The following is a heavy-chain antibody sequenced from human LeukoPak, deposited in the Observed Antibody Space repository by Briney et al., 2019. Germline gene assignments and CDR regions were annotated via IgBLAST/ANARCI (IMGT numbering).Heavy chain of an antibody. CDR2: IYYSGST. CDR3: ARVTGYRIEDYFNY. CDR1: GFTFSSYE. V-gene: IGHV4-59*01. D-gene: IGHD6-13*01. Sequence: PGGSLRLSCAASGFTFSSYEMNWVRQPPGKGLEWIGYIYYSGSTNYNPSLKSRVTISVETSKNEFSLKLRSVTAADTAVYYCARVTGYRIEDYFNYWGQGTLVTVSS. J-gene: IGHJ4*02.